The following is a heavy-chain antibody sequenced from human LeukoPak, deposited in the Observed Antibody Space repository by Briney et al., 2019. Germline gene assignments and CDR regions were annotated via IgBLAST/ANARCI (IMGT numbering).Heavy chain of an antibody. D-gene: IGHD2-2*01. CDR2: INTNTGNP. Sequence: ASVKVSCKASGYTFTSYAMNWVRQAPGQGLEWMGWINTNTGNPTYAQGFTGRFVFSLDTSVSTAYLQISSLKAEDTAVYYCARGELGGRGYCSSTSCYATDYWGQGTLVTVSS. V-gene: IGHV7-4-1*02. CDR3: ARGELGGRGYCSSTSCYATDY. CDR1: GYTFTSYA. J-gene: IGHJ4*02.